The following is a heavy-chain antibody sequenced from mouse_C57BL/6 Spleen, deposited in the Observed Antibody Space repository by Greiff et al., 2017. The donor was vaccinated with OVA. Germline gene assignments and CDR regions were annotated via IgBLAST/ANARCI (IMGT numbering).Heavy chain of an antibody. CDR3: ASWGVYYGSGHWFFDF. CDR1: GYTFTSYW. Sequence: QVQLQQPGAELVKPGASVKLSCKASGYTFTSYWMHWVKQRPGRGLEWIGRIDPNSGGTKYNETYKSKATLTVDKPSSTASMQLSSLTSEASAVYYCASWGVYYGSGHWFFDFWGTGTTVTVSS. CDR2: IDPNSGGT. V-gene: IGHV1-72*01. D-gene: IGHD1-1*01. J-gene: IGHJ1*03.